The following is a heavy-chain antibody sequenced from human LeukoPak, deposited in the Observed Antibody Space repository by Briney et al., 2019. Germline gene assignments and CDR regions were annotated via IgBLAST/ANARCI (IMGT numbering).Heavy chain of an antibody. V-gene: IGHV1-18*04. D-gene: IGHD6-19*01. J-gene: IGHJ4*02. Sequence: GASVKVSCKASDYTFSSYGISWVRQAPGQGLDWMGWINTYNGNTSYAQKLQGRVTMTTDTSTSTAYMELRSLRSDDTAVYFCARQARGYSSGWYQFHFDYWGQGTLVIVSS. CDR3: ARQARGYSSGWYQFHFDY. CDR2: INTYNGNT. CDR1: DYTFSSYG.